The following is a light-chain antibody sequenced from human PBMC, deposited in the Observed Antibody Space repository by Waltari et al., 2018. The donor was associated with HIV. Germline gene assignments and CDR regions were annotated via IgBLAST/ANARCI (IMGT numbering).Light chain of an antibody. Sequence: QSALTPPPSASGSPGQSVPISCAGTSSDIGLYNFVPWYQHHPGKPPKLMISEVSRRPSGVPDRFSGSNSGNTASLTVSGLQAEDEAAYYCFSYAGNNYLLFGGGTKLTVL. CDR1: SSDIGLYNF. V-gene: IGLV2-8*01. J-gene: IGLJ2*01. CDR3: FSYAGNNYLL. CDR2: EVS.